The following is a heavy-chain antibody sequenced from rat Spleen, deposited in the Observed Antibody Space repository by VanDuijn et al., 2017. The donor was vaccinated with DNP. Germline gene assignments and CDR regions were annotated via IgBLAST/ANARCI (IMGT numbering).Heavy chain of an antibody. CDR3: AIXXXYRXXXAXXX. CDR2: MWSGGST. Sequence: QVQLKESGPGLVQPSETLSLTCTVPGFSLSSYNVHWVRQPPGKGLEWMGVMWSGGSTDYNSALKSRLSISRDTPKNQVLXXMNXXXSEXXXTXXXAIXXXYRXXXAXXXWGQGVXXTV. CDR1: GFSLSSYN. V-gene: IGHV2-45*01. D-gene: IGHD1-11*01. J-gene: IGHJ2*01.